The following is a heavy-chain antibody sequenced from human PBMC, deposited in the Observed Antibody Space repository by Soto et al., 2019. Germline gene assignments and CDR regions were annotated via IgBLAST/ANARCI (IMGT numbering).Heavy chain of an antibody. CDR2: IDPSGGGT. D-gene: IGHD2-15*01. CDR1: GYTFTSYY. CDR3: ARDRVDCSGGNCWRSVEDT. J-gene: IGHJ5*01. Sequence: ASVKVSCKASGYTFTSYYMHWVRQAPGQGLEWMGIIDPSGGGTSYAQKFQGRLTMTRDTSTSTVYMELSILRFEDTAVYYCARDRVDCSGGNCWRSVEDTWGQ. V-gene: IGHV1-46*01.